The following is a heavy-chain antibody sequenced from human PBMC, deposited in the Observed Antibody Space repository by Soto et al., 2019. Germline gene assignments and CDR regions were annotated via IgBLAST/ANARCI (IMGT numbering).Heavy chain of an antibody. V-gene: IGHV4-59*01. Sequence: PSETLSLTCIVSGGSIGSYYWGWVRQPPGKGLEWIGYMYYSGSTNYNPSLTSRLTISLDTSNNRFSLALTSVPTPDTAVSYCDRVYMGLEAHRQYCSYMDVCGTGVTVPASS. J-gene: IGHJ6*03. CDR1: GGSIGSYY. CDR3: DRVYMGLEAHRQYCSYMDV. D-gene: IGHD1-26*01. CDR2: MYYSGST.